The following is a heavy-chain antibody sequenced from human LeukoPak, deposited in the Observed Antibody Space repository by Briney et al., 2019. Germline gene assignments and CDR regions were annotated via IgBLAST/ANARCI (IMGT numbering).Heavy chain of an antibody. V-gene: IGHV1-69-2*01. CDR2: VDPEDGET. CDR3: ATDPEVLAMVRGVIITQRGN. CDR1: GYTFTDYY. J-gene: IGHJ4*02. D-gene: IGHD3-10*01. Sequence: ASVKVSCKVSGYTFTDYYMHEVQQAPGKGLEWMGLVDPEDGETIYAEKFQGRVTITADTSTDTAYMELSSLRSEDTAVYYCATDPEVLAMVRGVIITQRGNWGQGTLVTVSS.